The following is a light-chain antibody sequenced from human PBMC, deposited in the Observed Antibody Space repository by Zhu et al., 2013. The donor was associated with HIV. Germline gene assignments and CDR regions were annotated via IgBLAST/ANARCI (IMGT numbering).Light chain of an antibody. CDR2: DAS. CDR1: QSVGSD. V-gene: IGKV3-11*01. J-gene: IGKJ3*01. CDR3: QQRVNWPPGFT. Sequence: ETVLTQSPATLSLSPGERATLSCRASQSVGSDLAWYQQKPGQAPRLLIYDASNRATGIPARFSGSGSGTDFTLTISSLEPEDFAVYYCQQRVNWPPGFTFGPGTKWISN.